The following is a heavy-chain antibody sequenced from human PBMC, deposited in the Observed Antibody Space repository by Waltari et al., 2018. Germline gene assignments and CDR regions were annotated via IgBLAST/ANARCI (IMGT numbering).Heavy chain of an antibody. J-gene: IGHJ4*02. CDR3: TRPPGDRRRDY. V-gene: IGHV3-11*01. CDR1: GFSFSDYY. D-gene: IGHD3-10*01. Sequence: QVQLVDSGGGLVKPGGSLRLSCAASGFSFSDYYMGWIRQAPGKGLEWISYISGSGSTVYYADPVKDRFSISRDNGKNSLYLQMNSLRAEDTAVYYCTRPPGDRRRDYWGQGTLVTVSS. CDR2: ISGSGSTV.